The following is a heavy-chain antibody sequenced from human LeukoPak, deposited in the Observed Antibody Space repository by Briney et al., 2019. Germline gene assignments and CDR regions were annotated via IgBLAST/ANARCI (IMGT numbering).Heavy chain of an antibody. D-gene: IGHD7-27*01. CDR1: GGSISSSSYY. CDR3: ARNQLGTEDY. CDR2: IYYSGST. Sequence: SETLSRTCTVSGGSISSSSYYWGWIRQPPGKGLEWIGSIYYSGSTYYNPSLKSRVTISVDTSKNQFSLKLSSVTAADTAVYYCARNQLGTEDYWGQGTLVTVSS. J-gene: IGHJ4*02. V-gene: IGHV4-39*07.